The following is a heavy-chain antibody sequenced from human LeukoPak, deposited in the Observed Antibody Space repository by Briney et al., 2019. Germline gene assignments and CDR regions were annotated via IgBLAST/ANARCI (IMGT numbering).Heavy chain of an antibody. V-gene: IGHV1-2*02. CDR3: ARDIKDGSGWLIVMY. D-gene: IGHD6-19*01. Sequence: ASVKVSCKASGYTFTGYYMHWLRQAPGQGLEWMGWINPNSGGTNYAQKFQGRVTMTRDTSISTAYMELSRLRSDDTAVYYCARDIKDGSGWLIVMYWGQGTLVTVSS. CDR2: INPNSGGT. CDR1: GYTFTGYY. J-gene: IGHJ4*02.